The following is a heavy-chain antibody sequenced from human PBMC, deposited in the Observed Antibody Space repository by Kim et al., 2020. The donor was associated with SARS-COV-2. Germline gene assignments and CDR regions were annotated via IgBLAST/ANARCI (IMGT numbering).Heavy chain of an antibody. CDR2: NP. J-gene: IGHJ3*02. CDR3: AQWPRGTFDI. Sequence: NPTYAQGFTGRFVFSLDTSVSTAYLQTSSLKAEDTAVYYCAQWPRGTFDIWGQGTMVTVSS. D-gene: IGHD6-19*01. V-gene: IGHV7-4-1*02.